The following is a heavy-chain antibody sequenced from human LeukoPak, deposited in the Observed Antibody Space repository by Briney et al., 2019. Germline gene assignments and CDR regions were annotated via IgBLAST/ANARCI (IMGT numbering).Heavy chain of an antibody. D-gene: IGHD3-10*01. CDR2: ISSSSSAI. CDR1: GFTFSSYS. CDR3: ARGRYYYGSGSYTDYFDY. V-gene: IGHV3-48*02. Sequence: PRGSLRLSCAASGFTFSSYSMNWVRQAPGKGLEWVSYISSSSSAIYYADSMKGRFTLSRDNAKNSLYLQMNSLRDEDTAVYYCARGRYYYGSGSYTDYFDYWGQGTLVTVSS. J-gene: IGHJ4*02.